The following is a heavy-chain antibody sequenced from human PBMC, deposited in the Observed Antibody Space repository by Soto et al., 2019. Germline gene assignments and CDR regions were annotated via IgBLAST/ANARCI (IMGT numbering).Heavy chain of an antibody. CDR3: ARGKLLWFGELLK. V-gene: IGHV1-8*01. CDR1: GYTFTSYE. D-gene: IGHD3-10*01. CDR2: MNPNSGDT. Sequence: QVQLVQSGAEVKKPGASVKVSCKASGYTFTSYEINWVRQATGQGLEWMGWMNPNSGDTGYAQKFQGRVTMTRNTTISTAYMELSSLSSEDTAVYYCARGKLLWFGELLKWGHATLVTVSS. J-gene: IGHJ4*01.